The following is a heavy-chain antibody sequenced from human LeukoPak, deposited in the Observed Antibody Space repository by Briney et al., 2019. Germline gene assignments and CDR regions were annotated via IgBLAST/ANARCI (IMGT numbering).Heavy chain of an antibody. D-gene: IGHD5-18*01. V-gene: IGHV3-23*01. CDR2: ISGSGGST. J-gene: IGHJ3*02. CDR3: AKDRERYSYAPHAFDI. Sequence: GGSLRLXCAASGFTFSSYAMSWVRQAPGKGLEWVSAISGSGGSTYYADSVKGRFTISRDNSKNTLYLQMNSLRAEDTAVYYCAKDRERYSYAPHAFDIWGQGTMVTVSS. CDR1: GFTFSSYA.